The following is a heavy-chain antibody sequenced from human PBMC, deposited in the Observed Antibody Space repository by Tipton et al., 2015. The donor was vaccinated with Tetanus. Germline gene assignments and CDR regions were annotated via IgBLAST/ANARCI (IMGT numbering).Heavy chain of an antibody. V-gene: IGHV4-34*01. Sequence: TLSLTCAVYGGSFSGYNWSWIRQPPGKGLEWIGDINHSGSTNYSPSLKSRLTMSLDTSKTQFSLRLSSVTAADTAVYFCARGVWFGPGPKYYFDYWGQGTLVTVSS. D-gene: IGHD3-10*01. CDR3: ARGVWFGPGPKYYFDY. CDR2: INHSGST. J-gene: IGHJ4*02. CDR1: GGSFSGYN.